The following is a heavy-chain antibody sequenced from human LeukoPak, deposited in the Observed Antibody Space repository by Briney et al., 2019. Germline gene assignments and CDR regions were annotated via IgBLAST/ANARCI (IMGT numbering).Heavy chain of an antibody. V-gene: IGHV6-1*01. CDR2: TYYRSKWYN. CDR1: GDSVSSNSAA. CDR3: ASSTLYSSGWYGI. J-gene: IGHJ4*02. Sequence: SLTLSLTCAISGDSVSSNSAAWNWIRQSPSRGLEWLGRTYYRSKWYNDYAVSVKSRITINPDTSKNQFSLQLNSVTPEDTAVYYCASSTLYSSGWYGIWGQGTLVTVSS. D-gene: IGHD6-19*01.